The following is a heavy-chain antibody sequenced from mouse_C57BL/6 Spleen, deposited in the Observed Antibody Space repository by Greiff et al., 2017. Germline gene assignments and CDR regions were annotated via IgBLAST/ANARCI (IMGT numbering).Heavy chain of an antibody. V-gene: IGHV1-50*01. CDR2: IDPSDSYT. D-gene: IGHD2-5*01. CDR3: ARGDYSKDPFAY. Sequence: QVQLQQPGAELVKPGASVKLSCKASGYTFTSYWMQWVKQRPGQGLEWIGEIDPSDSYTNYNQQFKGTATLTVDTSSSTAYMQLSSLTSEDSAVYYCARGDYSKDPFAYWGQGTLVTVSA. CDR1: GYTFTSYW. J-gene: IGHJ3*01.